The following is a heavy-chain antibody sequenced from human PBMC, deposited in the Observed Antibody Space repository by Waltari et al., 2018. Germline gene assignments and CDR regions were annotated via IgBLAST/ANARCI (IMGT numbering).Heavy chain of an antibody. CDR1: GGSISSGSYY. Sequence: QVQLQESGPGLVKPSQTLSLTCTVSGGSISSGSYYWSWIRQPAGKGLEWIGYIYTSGSTNYNPSLKSRVTISVDTSKNQFSLKRSSVTAADTAVYYCARDWTSSSWPRGFYYYGMDVWGQGTTVTVSS. D-gene: IGHD6-13*01. CDR2: IYTSGST. CDR3: ARDWTSSSWPRGFYYYGMDV. J-gene: IGHJ6*02. V-gene: IGHV4-61*09.